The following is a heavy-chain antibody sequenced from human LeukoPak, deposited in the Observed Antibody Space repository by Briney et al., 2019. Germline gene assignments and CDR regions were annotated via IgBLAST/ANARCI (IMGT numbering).Heavy chain of an antibody. CDR1: GFTFSNAW. CDR2: IKSKIDGGTT. Sequence: RPGGSLRLSCAASGFTFSNAWMNWVRQAPGKGLEWVGRIKSKIDGGTTDYAAPVKGRFTISRDDSENTLYLQMNSLKSEDTAVYYCTTEIVIMVYAIKEVGAFDIWGQGTKVTVSS. J-gene: IGHJ3*02. D-gene: IGHD2-8*01. CDR3: TTEIVIMVYAIKEVGAFDI. V-gene: IGHV3-15*01.